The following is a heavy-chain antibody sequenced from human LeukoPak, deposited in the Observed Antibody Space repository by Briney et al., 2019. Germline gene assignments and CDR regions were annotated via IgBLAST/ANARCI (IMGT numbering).Heavy chain of an antibody. J-gene: IGHJ1*01. Sequence: KSGGSLRLSCAASGFTFSSYSMNWVRQAPGKGLEWVSSISSSSSYIYYADSVKGRFTISRDNAKNSLYLQMNSPRAEDTAVYYCATLVEMANIQHWGQGTLVTVSS. CDR3: ATLVEMANIQH. CDR1: GFTFSSYS. CDR2: ISSSSSYI. D-gene: IGHD5-24*01. V-gene: IGHV3-21*01.